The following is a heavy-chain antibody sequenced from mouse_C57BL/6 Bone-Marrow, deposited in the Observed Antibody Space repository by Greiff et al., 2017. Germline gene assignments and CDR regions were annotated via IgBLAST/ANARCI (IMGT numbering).Heavy chain of an antibody. Sequence: QVQLKESGAELVKPGASVKISCKVSGYAFSTYWMNWVKQRPGKGLEWIGQIYPGDGDTNYNGKFKGKATLTADKSSSTASMQLSSLTSEDSAVYFCARDWDYLDYWGQGTTLTVSS. D-gene: IGHD4-1*01. J-gene: IGHJ2*01. CDR1: GYAFSTYW. CDR3: ARDWDYLDY. CDR2: IYPGDGDT. V-gene: IGHV1-80*01.